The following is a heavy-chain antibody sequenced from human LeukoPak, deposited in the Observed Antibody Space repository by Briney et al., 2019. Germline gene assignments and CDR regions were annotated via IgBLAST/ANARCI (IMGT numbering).Heavy chain of an antibody. J-gene: IGHJ3*02. CDR2: IRIKAYGGTT. V-gene: IGHV3-49*04. D-gene: IGHD1-14*01. CDR3: ARVQPRTGAFDI. Sequence: GGSLRLSCIASGFTLGEYPMSWVRQAPGKGLEWVGFIRIKAYGGTTEYAASVKGRFTISRDDSKSIAYLQINLLITEDTAVYYCARVQPRTGAFDIWGQGTVVTVSS. CDR1: GFTLGEYP.